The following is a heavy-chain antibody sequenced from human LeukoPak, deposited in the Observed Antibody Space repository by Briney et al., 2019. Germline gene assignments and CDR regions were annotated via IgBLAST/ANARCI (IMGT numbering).Heavy chain of an antibody. CDR2: ISGSGGST. CDR3: AKVGGSGSYYRRGYFDY. Sequence: GGSLRLSCAASGFTFSSYAMSWVRQAPGKGLEWVSAISGSGGSTYYADSVKGRFTISRDNSKNTLYLQMNSLRAEDTAVYYCAKVGGSGSYYRRGYFDYWGQGTLVTVSS. V-gene: IGHV3-23*01. CDR1: GFTFSSYA. D-gene: IGHD3-10*01. J-gene: IGHJ4*02.